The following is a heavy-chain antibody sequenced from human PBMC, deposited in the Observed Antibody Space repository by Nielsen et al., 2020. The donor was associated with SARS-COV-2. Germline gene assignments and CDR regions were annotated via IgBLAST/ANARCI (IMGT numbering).Heavy chain of an antibody. D-gene: IGHD2-2*01. CDR1: GFTFSSYW. CDR2: IKQDGSEK. J-gene: IGHJ4*02. Sequence: GESLKISCAASGFTFSSYWMSWVRQAPGKGLEWVANIKQDGSEKYYVDSVKGRFTISRDNAKNSLYLQMNSLRAEDTAVYYCARFCSSTSCYLDGDYWGQGTLVTVSS. CDR3: ARFCSSTSCYLDGDY. V-gene: IGHV3-7*01.